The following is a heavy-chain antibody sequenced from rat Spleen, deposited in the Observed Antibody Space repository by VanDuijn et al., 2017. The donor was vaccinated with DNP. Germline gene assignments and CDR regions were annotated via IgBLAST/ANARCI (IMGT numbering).Heavy chain of an antibody. CDR3: ARPYGYNRYAMDA. V-gene: IGHV5-22*01. CDR1: GFTFNNYW. CDR2: ISYEGSST. D-gene: IGHD1-4*01. Sequence: EVQLVESGGDLVQPGRSLKVSCVASGFTFNNYWMTWIRQAPKKGLEWVASISYEGSSTYYGDSVKGRFTISRDNAKSTLYLQMNSLRSEDMATYYCARPYGYNRYAMDAWGQGTSVTVSS. J-gene: IGHJ4*01.